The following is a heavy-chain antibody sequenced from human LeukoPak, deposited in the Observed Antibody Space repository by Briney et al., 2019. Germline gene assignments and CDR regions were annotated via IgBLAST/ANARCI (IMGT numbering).Heavy chain of an antibody. Sequence: AGGSQRLSCAASGFIFNNYALSWVRQAPGKGLEWVSSISGSGDSTYYADSVKGRFTISRDNSNNTLFLQMNSLRAEDTAVYYCAGMGGVYAIEWGGQGTLVTVSS. V-gene: IGHV3-23*01. CDR1: GFIFNNYA. J-gene: IGHJ4*02. CDR2: ISGSGDST. D-gene: IGHD2-8*01. CDR3: AGMGGVYAIEW.